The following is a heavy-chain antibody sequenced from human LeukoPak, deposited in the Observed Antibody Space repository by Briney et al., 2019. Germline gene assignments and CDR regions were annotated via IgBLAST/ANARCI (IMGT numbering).Heavy chain of an antibody. J-gene: IGHJ4*02. V-gene: IGHV1-24*01. CDR3: ATVLRQGLLRGGFDY. Sequence: ASVKVSCKVSGYTLTELSMHWVRQAPGKGLEWMGGFDPEDGETIYAQKFKGRVTMTEDTSTDTAYMELSSLRSEDTAVYYCATVLRQGLLRGGFDYWGQGTLVTVSS. CDR1: GYTLTELS. D-gene: IGHD2-15*01. CDR2: FDPEDGET.